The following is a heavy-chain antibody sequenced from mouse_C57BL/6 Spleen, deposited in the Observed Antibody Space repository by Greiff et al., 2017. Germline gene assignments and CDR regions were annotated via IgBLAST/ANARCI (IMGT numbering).Heavy chain of an antibody. V-gene: IGHV5-17*01. CDR3: ASCELYYAMDY. J-gene: IGHJ4*01. CDR2: ISSGSSTI. CDR1: GFTFSDYG. Sequence: EVKLVESGGGLVKPGGSLTLSCAASGFTFSDYGMHWVRQAPEKGLEWVAYISSGSSTIYYADTVKGRFTISRDNAKNTLFLQITSLRSEDTALYYCASCELYYAMDYWGQGTSVTVSS.